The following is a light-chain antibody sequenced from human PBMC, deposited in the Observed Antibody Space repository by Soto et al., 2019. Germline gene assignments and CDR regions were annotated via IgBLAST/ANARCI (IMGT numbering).Light chain of an antibody. CDR3: QLFNTYS. V-gene: IGKV1-5*01. J-gene: IGKJ2*01. CDR2: DAS. Sequence: DIQLIQSPPTLSASVGDRVTVTCRASESISTWLAWYQHKAGEAPRLLIYDASRLESGVPARFSGSGSGSEFTLTISSLQPDDFATYYCQLFNTYSFGPGTKLEIK. CDR1: ESISTW.